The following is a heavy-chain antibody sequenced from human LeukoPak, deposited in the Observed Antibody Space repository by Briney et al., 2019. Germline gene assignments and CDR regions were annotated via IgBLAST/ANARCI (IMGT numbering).Heavy chain of an antibody. V-gene: IGHV3-21*01. Sequence: GGSLRLSCAASGFTFRSDSMNWVRQAPGTGLEWVSSISSSSSYIYYADSVKGRFTISRDNAKNSLYLQMNSLRAEDTAVYYCARGRGHIVVVTSDYWGQGTLVTVSS. J-gene: IGHJ4*02. CDR2: ISSSSSYI. CDR3: ARGRGHIVVVTSDY. D-gene: IGHD2-21*02. CDR1: GFTFRSDS.